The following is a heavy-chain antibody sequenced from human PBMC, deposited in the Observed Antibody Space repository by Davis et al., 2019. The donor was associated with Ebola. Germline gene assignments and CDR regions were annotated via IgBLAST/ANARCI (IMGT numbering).Heavy chain of an antibody. D-gene: IGHD3-16*01. Sequence: SETLSLTCTVSGDSITSAYFSWTWVRQPAGKGLEWIGHVYTNGNTKYSSSFESRVTISLDTSKNQFSLTLTSVTAADTGIYFCAKDRRDSRAYGFWGQGTLVTVSS. CDR3: AKDRRDSRAYGF. CDR1: GDSITSAYFS. V-gene: IGHV4-61*09. CDR2: VYTNGNT. J-gene: IGHJ4*02.